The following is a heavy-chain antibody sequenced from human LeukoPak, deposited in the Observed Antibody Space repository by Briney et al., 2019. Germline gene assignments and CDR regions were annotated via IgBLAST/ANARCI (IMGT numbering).Heavy chain of an antibody. CDR2: VHYSGSV. CDR1: GGSISRYY. Sequence: SETLSLTCTVSGGSISRYYWSWIRQPPGKGLEWIGYVHYSGSVNYKPSLNGRITMSVDTSKSQFSLQLSSVTAADTAVYYCARGGSYYGYWGQGTLVTVSS. V-gene: IGHV4-59*08. CDR3: ARGGSYYGY. D-gene: IGHD1-26*01. J-gene: IGHJ4*02.